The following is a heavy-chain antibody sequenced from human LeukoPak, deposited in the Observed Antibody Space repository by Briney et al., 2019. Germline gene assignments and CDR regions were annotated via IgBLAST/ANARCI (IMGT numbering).Heavy chain of an antibody. CDR3: ASYTAMADYYYYYYMDV. Sequence: SETLSLTSTVSGYSISSGYYWGWIRQPPGKGLEWIGSIYHSGSTYYNPSLKSRVTISVDTSKNQFSLKLSSVTAADTAVYYCASYTAMADYYYYYYMDVWGKGTTVTVSS. CDR1: GYSISSGYY. J-gene: IGHJ6*03. CDR2: IYHSGST. V-gene: IGHV4-38-2*02. D-gene: IGHD5-18*01.